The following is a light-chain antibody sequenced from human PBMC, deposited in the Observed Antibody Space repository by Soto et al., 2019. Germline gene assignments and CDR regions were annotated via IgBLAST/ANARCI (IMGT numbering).Light chain of an antibody. J-gene: IGKJ4*01. Sequence: EIVLMQSPGTLSLSPGEGATLSCRASQSVNSNYLAWYQQKPGQAPTVLIFDTSRRATGVPDRFSGSGSGTDFTLTISRLEPDDFAVYYCQQRHTWPTTFGGGAKVEI. CDR1: QSVNSNY. CDR2: DTS. V-gene: IGKV3D-20*02. CDR3: QQRHTWPTT.